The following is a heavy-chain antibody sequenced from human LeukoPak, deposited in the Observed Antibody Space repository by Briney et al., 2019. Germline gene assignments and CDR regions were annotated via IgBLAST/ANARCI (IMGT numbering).Heavy chain of an antibody. CDR2: ISGSGGST. CDR3: AKDGYSSGWYPDAFDI. D-gene: IGHD6-19*01. CDR1: GFTFSSYA. J-gene: IGHJ3*02. Sequence: GGSLRLSCAASGFTFSSYAMSWVRQAPGKGLEWVSAISGSGGSTYYADSVKGRFTISRDNSKNTLYLQMNSLRAEDTAVYYCAKDGYSSGWYPDAFDIWGQGTMVTVSS. V-gene: IGHV3-23*01.